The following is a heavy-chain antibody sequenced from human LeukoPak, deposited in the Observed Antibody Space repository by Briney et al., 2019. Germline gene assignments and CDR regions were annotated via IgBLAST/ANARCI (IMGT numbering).Heavy chain of an antibody. Sequence: QAGRSLRLSCAASGFTFDDYAMHWVRQAPGKGLEWVSGISWNSGSIGYADSVKGRFTISRDNAKNSLYLQMNALRAEDTALYHCAFQGLGSRRIYWGQGTLVTVSS. CDR3: AFQGLGSRRIY. D-gene: IGHD3-10*01. J-gene: IGHJ4*02. CDR1: GFTFDDYA. V-gene: IGHV3-9*01. CDR2: ISWNSGSI.